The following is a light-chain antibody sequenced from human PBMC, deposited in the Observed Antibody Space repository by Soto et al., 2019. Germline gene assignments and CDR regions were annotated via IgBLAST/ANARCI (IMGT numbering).Light chain of an antibody. V-gene: IGKV1-5*03. Sequence: IQMTQSPSTLSASLGDRVTMTCRASQGLDRDYLAWYQQKPGKAPKLLIYRASTLESGVPARFTGGGSGTAFTLTISSLEPDDFATYYCHQYDSYPRTFGQGTKVDIK. J-gene: IGKJ1*01. CDR1: QGLDRDY. CDR3: HQYDSYPRT. CDR2: RAS.